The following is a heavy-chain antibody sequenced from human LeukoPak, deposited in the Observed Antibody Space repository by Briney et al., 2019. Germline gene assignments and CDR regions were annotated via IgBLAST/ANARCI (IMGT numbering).Heavy chain of an antibody. J-gene: IGHJ6*02. CDR3: ARDKGIAARPFSWDYYYYGMDV. CDR2: IKQDGSEK. V-gene: IGHV3-7*01. D-gene: IGHD6-6*01. Sequence: GGSLRLSCAASGFTFSSYWMSWVRQAPGKGPEWVANIKQDGSEKYYVDSVKGRFTIPRDNAKNSLYLQMNSLRAEDTAVYYCARDKGIAARPFSWDYYYYGMDVWGQGTTVTVSS. CDR1: GFTFSSYW.